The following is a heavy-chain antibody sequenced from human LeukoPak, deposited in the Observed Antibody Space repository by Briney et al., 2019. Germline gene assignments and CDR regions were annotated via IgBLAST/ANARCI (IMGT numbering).Heavy chain of an antibody. CDR3: ARGENGVIYYYYYMDV. CDR1: GGTFSSYA. D-gene: IGHD4-17*01. CDR2: IIPIFGTA. J-gene: IGHJ6*03. Sequence: SVKVSCKASGGTFSSYAISWVRQARGQGLEWMGEIIPIFGTANYAQKFQGRVTITADESTSTAYMELSSLRSEDTAVYYCARGENGVIYYYYYMDVWGKGTTVTVSS. V-gene: IGHV1-69*01.